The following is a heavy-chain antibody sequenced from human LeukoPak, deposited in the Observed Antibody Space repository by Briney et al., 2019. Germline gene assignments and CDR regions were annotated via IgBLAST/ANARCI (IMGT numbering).Heavy chain of an antibody. Sequence: WGTLRLYSAASGFTCSSYAMSWVRHAPGQGLKWVSAISGSGGSTYYADSVKGRFTISRDNSKNTLYLQMNSLRAEDTAVYYCAKDFPLYCSGGSCYSMSFDYWGQGTLVTVSS. D-gene: IGHD2-15*01. CDR2: ISGSGGST. CDR3: AKDFPLYCSGGSCYSMSFDY. CDR1: GFTCSSYA. V-gene: IGHV3-23*01. J-gene: IGHJ4*02.